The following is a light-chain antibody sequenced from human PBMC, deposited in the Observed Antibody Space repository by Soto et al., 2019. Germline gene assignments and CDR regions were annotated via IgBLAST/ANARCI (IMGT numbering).Light chain of an antibody. CDR2: YDD. Sequence: QSVLTQPPSVSEAPRQRVTISCSGSSSNIGNNAVNWYQQLPGKAPKLLIYYDDLLPSGVSDRFSGSKSGTSASLAISGLRSEDEADYYCAAWDDSLSVVVFGGGTKVTVL. CDR1: SSNIGNNA. J-gene: IGLJ2*01. CDR3: AAWDDSLSVVV. V-gene: IGLV1-36*01.